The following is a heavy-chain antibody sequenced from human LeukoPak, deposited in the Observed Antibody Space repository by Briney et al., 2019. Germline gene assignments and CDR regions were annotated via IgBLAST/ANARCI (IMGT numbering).Heavy chain of an antibody. J-gene: IGHJ3*02. CDR1: GFTFSSYG. V-gene: IGHV3-30*02. CDR2: IRYDGSNK. Sequence: GGSLRLSCAASGFTFSSYGMHWVRQAPGKGLEWVAFIRYDGSNKYYADSVKGRFTISRDNSKNTLYLQMNSLRAEDTAVYYCAKDREWELPDAFDIWGQGTMVTVSS. CDR3: AKDREWELPDAFDI. D-gene: IGHD1-26*01.